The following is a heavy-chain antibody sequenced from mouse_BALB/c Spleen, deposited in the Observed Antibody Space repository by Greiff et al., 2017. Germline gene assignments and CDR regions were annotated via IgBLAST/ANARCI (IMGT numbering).Heavy chain of an antibody. CDR3: ARVYYGNYVGAWFAY. J-gene: IGHJ3*01. Sequence: EVKLQQSGAELVKPGASVKLSCTASGFNIKDTYMHWVKQRPEQGLEWIGRIDPANGNTKYDPKFQGKATITADTSSNTAYLQLSSLTSEDTAVYYCARVYYGNYVGAWFAYWGQGTLVTVSA. CDR2: IDPANGNT. V-gene: IGHV14-3*02. CDR1: GFNIKDTY. D-gene: IGHD2-1*01.